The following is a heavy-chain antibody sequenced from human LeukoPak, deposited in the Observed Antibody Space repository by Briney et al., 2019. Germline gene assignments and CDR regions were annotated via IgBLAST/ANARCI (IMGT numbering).Heavy chain of an antibody. Sequence: PSGTLSLTCTVSGGSISSGGHSWSWIRQPPGKGLEWIGYIYHSGSGSTYYNPSLKSRVTISIDKSKNQFSLKLNSVTAADTAVYYCASGARDYYDSSGSRSWFDPWGQGTLVTVSS. CDR3: ASGARDYYDSSGSRSWFDP. V-gene: IGHV4-30-2*01. CDR1: GGSISSGGHS. D-gene: IGHD3-22*01. CDR2: IYHSGSGST. J-gene: IGHJ5*02.